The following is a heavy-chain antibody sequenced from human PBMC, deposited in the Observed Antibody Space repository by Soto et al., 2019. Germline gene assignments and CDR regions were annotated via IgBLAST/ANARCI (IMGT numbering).Heavy chain of an antibody. Sequence: QVQLVESGGGVVQPGRSLRLSYAASGFTFSSYGMHWVRQAPGKGLEWVAVISYDGSNKYYADSVKGRFTISRDNSKNTLYLQMNSLRAEDTAVYYCAKDPGAGPLRHYFDYWGQGTLVTVSS. CDR1: GFTFSSYG. V-gene: IGHV3-30*18. D-gene: IGHD6-13*01. J-gene: IGHJ4*02. CDR2: ISYDGSNK. CDR3: AKDPGAGPLRHYFDY.